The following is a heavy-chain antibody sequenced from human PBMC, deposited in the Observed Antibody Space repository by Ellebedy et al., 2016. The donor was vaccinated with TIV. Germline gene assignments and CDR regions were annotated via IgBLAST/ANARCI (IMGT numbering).Heavy chain of an antibody. CDR2: IFSSGTT. CDR3: AREPYGGYY. D-gene: IGHD4-23*01. J-gene: IGHJ4*02. V-gene: IGHV4-59*01. Sequence: SETLSLTCTVSGGSMTSYYWRWIRQPPGKRPEWIGYIFSSGTTNYNPSLQSRVTISIDTSKHHFSLRLTSLTAADPAVYYCAREPYGGYYWGQGALVTVSS. CDR1: GGSMTSYY.